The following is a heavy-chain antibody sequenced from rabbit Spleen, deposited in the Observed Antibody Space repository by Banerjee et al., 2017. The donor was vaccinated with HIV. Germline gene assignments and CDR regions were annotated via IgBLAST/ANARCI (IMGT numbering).Heavy chain of an antibody. Sequence: QQQLVESGGGLVKPGASLTISCKASGLDFSVGDVMCWVRQAPGKGLEWIACIAGSSSGFTYSATWAKGRFTCSKTSSTTVTLQMTSLTVADTATYFCARDSGSSFSSYGMDLWGPGTLVTVS. D-gene: IGHD8-1*01. J-gene: IGHJ6*01. CDR1: GLDFSVGDV. CDR3: ARDSGSSFSSYGMDL. V-gene: IGHV1S45*01. CDR2: IAGSSSGFT.